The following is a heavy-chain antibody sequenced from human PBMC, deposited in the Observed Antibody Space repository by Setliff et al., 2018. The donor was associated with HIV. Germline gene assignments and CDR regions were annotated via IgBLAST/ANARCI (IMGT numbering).Heavy chain of an antibody. CDR2: INEDGSEK. V-gene: IGHV3-7*01. CDR3: ARSVTWSRYCSGASCPLDAFDL. CDR1: GFTVSSYW. J-gene: IGHJ3*01. D-gene: IGHD2-15*01. Sequence: GGSLRLSCAASGFTVSSYWMTWVRQAPGKGLDWVANINEDGSEKYYADSVKGRFTISRDNAKKSVYLQMNSLRAEDTAVYYCARSVTWSRYCSGASCPLDAFDLWGQGTMVTVSS.